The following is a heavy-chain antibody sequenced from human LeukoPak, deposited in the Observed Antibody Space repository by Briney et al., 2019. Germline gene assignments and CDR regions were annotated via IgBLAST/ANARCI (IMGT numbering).Heavy chain of an antibody. V-gene: IGHV1-2*02. J-gene: IGHJ5*02. Sequence: ASVKVSCKASGYTFTGYYMHWVRQAPGQGLEWMGWINPKSGGTNYAQEFQGRVTMTRDTSISTAYMEMRRLKSDDTAIYYCARGAILRYFDYLLGANWFDPWGQGTLVTVSS. CDR3: ARGAILRYFDYLLGANWFDP. CDR2: INPKSGGT. CDR1: GYTFTGYY. D-gene: IGHD3-9*01.